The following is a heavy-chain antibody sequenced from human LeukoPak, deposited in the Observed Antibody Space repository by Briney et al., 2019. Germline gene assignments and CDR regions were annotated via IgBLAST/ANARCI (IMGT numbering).Heavy chain of an antibody. CDR1: GFTFSTYG. CDR3: ARAGYGSIFYFDY. CDR2: IWYDGSNK. V-gene: IGHV3-33*01. J-gene: IGHJ4*02. Sequence: PGGSLRLSCEASGFTFSTYGIHWVRQAPGKGLEWVALIWYDGSNKYYADSVKGRFTISRDNSKNTLYLQMSSLRAEDTAVYFGARAGYGSIFYFDYWGQGTLVTVSS. D-gene: IGHD5-12*01.